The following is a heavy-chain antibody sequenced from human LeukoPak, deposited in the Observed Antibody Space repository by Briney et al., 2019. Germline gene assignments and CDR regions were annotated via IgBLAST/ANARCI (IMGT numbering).Heavy chain of an antibody. CDR3: ARLGIITAAGTYDY. V-gene: IGHV3-11*01. D-gene: IGHD6-13*01. J-gene: IGHJ4*02. Sequence: GGSLRLSCAASGFTFSDYLMTSIRQARGNGLEWVAHMRGSGNTVSYADCVRGRFTISRDKINNSLYLQMNGLRVEDAAVCYCARLGIITAAGTYDYRGQGALVTVSS. CDR2: MRGSGNTV. CDR1: GFTFSDYL.